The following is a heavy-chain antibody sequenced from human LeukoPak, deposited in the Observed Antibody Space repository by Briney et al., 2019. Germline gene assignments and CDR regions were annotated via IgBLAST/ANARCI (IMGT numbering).Heavy chain of an antibody. V-gene: IGHV1-18*01. CDR2: INVFNGHT. Sequence: ASVKVSCKASGYTFTSYGVSWVRQAPGQGLEWMGWINVFNGHTYYVQNFQGRVSMTTDASTNTAYMELWNLRSDDTAVYYCARGPTILGVATTLDYWGQGALVTVSS. CDR1: GYTFTSYG. D-gene: IGHD3-3*01. CDR3: ARGPTILGVATTLDY. J-gene: IGHJ4*02.